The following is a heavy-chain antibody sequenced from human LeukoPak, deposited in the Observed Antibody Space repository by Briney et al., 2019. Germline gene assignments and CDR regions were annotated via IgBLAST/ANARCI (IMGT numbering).Heavy chain of an antibody. V-gene: IGHV3-66*01. D-gene: IGHD3-16*01. J-gene: IGHJ4*02. CDR2: IYSGGST. CDR1: GFSVSSSY. CDR3: AKETKVGGAVRYFDY. Sequence: PGGSLRLSCAVSGFSVSSSYMSWVRQAPGKGLEWVSVIYSGGSTYYADSVKGRFTISRDNSKNTLYLQMNSLRAEDTAVYYCAKETKVGGAVRYFDYWGQGTLVTVSS.